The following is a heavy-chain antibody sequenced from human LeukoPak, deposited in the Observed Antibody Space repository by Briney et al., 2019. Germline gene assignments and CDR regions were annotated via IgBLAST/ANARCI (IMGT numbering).Heavy chain of an antibody. CDR3: ARALYYDSSGYYYPTYYYYYMDV. CDR1: GGSISSYY. J-gene: IGHJ6*03. V-gene: IGHV4-4*07. CDR2: IYTSGST. D-gene: IGHD3-22*01. Sequence: KPSETLSLTCTVSGGSISSYYWSWIRQPAGKGLEWIGRIYTSGSTNYNPSLKSRVTMSVDTSKNQFSLKLSSVTAADTAVYYCARALYYDSSGYYYPTYYYYYMDVWGKGTTVTISS.